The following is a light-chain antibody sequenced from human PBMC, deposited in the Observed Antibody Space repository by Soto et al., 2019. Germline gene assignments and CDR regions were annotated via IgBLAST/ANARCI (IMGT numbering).Light chain of an antibody. CDR1: QSVSSN. V-gene: IGKV3D-15*01. Sequence: EIVMTQSPATLSVSPGERATLSCWASQSVSSNLAWYQQKPGQAPRLLIYDVFTRATGIPTRFSGSGSGTEFTLTISSLQSEDFAAYYCQQYNNWPLTFGGGTKVDIK. CDR3: QQYNNWPLT. CDR2: DVF. J-gene: IGKJ4*01.